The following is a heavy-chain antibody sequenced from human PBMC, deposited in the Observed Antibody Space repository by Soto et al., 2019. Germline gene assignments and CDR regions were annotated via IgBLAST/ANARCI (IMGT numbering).Heavy chain of an antibody. D-gene: IGHD6-13*01. CDR1: GFTFSSYG. V-gene: IGHV3-33*01. J-gene: IGHJ4*02. CDR2: IWYDGSNK. CDR3: ARASAAAGTGLLHFDY. Sequence: PGGSLRLSCAASGFTFSSYGMHWVRQAPGKGLEWVAVIWYDGSNKYYADSVKGRFTISRDNSKNTLYLQMNSLRAEDTAVYYCARASAAAGTGLLHFDYWGQGTLVTVSS.